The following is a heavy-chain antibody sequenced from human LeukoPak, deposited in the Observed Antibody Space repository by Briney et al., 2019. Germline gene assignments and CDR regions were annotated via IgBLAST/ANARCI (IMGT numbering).Heavy chain of an antibody. V-gene: IGHV1-46*01. J-gene: IGHJ5*02. CDR3: TRTINSWFDP. CDR1: GYTFINHY. D-gene: IGHD3-9*01. Sequence: GASVKISCKPSGYTFINHYIHWVRQAPGQGLEWMGVIRPTDGSTSYAQNFQGRLSMTSDTSTSTAYMELSSLRSEDTAIYYCTRTINSWFDPWGQGTPVSDSS. CDR2: IRPTDGST.